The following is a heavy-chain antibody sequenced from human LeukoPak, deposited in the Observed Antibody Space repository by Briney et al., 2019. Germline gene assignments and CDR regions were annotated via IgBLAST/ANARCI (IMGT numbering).Heavy chain of an antibody. V-gene: IGHV3-30*02. Sequence: GGSLRLSCAASGFTFSSYGMHWVRQAPGKGLEGVAFIRYDGSNQYYADPVKGRFTISRDNSKNTLYLQMNSLRAEDTAVYYCAGMALVPAAPNGLSGDYWGQGTLVTVSS. CDR2: IRYDGSNQ. J-gene: IGHJ4*02. CDR1: GFTFSSYG. D-gene: IGHD2-2*01. CDR3: AGMALVPAAPNGLSGDY.